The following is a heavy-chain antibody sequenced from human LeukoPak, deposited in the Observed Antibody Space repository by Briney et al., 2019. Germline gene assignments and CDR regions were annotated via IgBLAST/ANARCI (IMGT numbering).Heavy chain of an antibody. D-gene: IGHD3-9*01. CDR3: ARGDILTVYHYDAFDI. CDR1: GFTFSSYE. CDR2: ISSSGSII. Sequence: VGSLRLSCAASGFTFSSYEMNWVRQAPGKGLAWVSYISSSGSIIYYDDTVKGRFTISRDNTKNSRYLQMNSLRAEDTTVYYCARGDILTVYHYDAFDIWGQGTMVTVSS. J-gene: IGHJ3*02. V-gene: IGHV3-48*03.